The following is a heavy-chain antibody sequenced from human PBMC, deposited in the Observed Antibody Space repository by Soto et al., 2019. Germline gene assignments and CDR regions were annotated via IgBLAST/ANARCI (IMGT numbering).Heavy chain of an antibody. V-gene: IGHV3-23*01. D-gene: IGHD3-10*01. J-gene: IGHJ4*02. CDR2: ISGSGAGT. CDR3: AKSWFGEFSHPYFDY. CDR1: GFTFSIYA. Sequence: EVQLLESGGGLVNVGGSLRLSCAASGFTFSIYAMIWVRQVPGKGLEWVSGISGSGAGTHYADSVKGRFTISRDNSKNTLYLQMNSLRAEDTAVYYCAKSWFGEFSHPYFDYWGQGTRVTVSS.